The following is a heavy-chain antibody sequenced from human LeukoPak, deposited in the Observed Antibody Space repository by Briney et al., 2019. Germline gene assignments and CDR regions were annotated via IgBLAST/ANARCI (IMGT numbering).Heavy chain of an antibody. CDR2: INWNGGST. J-gene: IGHJ5*02. V-gene: IGHV3-20*01. CDR1: GFTFDDYG. D-gene: IGHD4/OR15-4a*01. Sequence: PGGSLRLSCAASGFTFDDYGMSWVRQAPGKGLEWVSGINWNGGSTGYADSVKGRFTISRDNAKSSLYLQMNSLRAEDTALYHCARTQDYPPAWFDPWGQGTLVTVSS. CDR3: ARTQDYPPAWFDP.